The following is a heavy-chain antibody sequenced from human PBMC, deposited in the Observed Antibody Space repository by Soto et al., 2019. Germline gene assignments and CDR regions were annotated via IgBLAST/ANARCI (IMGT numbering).Heavy chain of an antibody. V-gene: IGHV4-31*03. CDR3: ASSGAREGDWFDP. Sequence: QVQLQESGPGVVKTSQTLSLTCTVSGGSIRRRGYYWSWIRHRPGEGLQWIGFFYYSGITDYNPSLRSRAVISADTSKNQVFLQLSSVTAADTAVYICASSGAREGDWFDPWGQGTLVTVSS. D-gene: IGHD3-16*01. CDR1: GGSIRRRGYY. J-gene: IGHJ5*02. CDR2: FYYSGIT.